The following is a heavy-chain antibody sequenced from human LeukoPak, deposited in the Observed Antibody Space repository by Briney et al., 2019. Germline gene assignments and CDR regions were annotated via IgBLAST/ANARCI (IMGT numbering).Heavy chain of an antibody. D-gene: IGHD1-14*01. CDR3: ARLNKPGWFDP. CDR2: IYYGGSP. CDR1: GGSISTTTNS. J-gene: IGHJ5*02. Sequence: SETLSLTCNVSGGSISTTTNSWGWAWIRQRPTKGLEWIGSIYYGGSPYYNPSLKSRLTISVDTSKNQFSLKLTSVTAADTAVYYCARLNKPGWFDPWGQGTLVTVSS. V-gene: IGHV4-39*01.